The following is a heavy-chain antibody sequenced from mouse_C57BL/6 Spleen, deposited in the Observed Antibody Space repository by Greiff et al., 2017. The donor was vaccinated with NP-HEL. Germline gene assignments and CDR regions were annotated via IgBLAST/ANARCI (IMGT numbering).Heavy chain of an antibody. J-gene: IGHJ3*01. D-gene: IGHD1-1*01. CDR3: ASGSSYSAWFAY. CDR1: GYSITSGYY. Sequence: ESGPGLVKPSQSLSLTCSVTGYSITSGYYWNWIRQFPGNKLEWMGYISYDGSNNYNPSLKNRISITRDTSKNQFFLKLNSVTTEDTATYYCASGSSYSAWFAYWGQGTLVTVSA. V-gene: IGHV3-6*01. CDR2: ISYDGSN.